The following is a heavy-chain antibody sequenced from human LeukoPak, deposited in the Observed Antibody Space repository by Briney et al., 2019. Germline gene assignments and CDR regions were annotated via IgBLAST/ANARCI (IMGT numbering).Heavy chain of an antibody. D-gene: IGHD6-13*01. CDR1: GGSIRSYY. Sequence: SETLTLTCTVSGGSIRSYYWSWIWQPPGKGLEWIGYIYSSGSTNYNPSLKSRVTISVDTSKNQLSPKLSSVTAADTAVYYCARHWETSSWYVDYWGRGTPFTVSS. V-gene: IGHV4-59*08. CDR2: IYSSGST. J-gene: IGHJ4*02. CDR3: ARHWETSSWYVDY.